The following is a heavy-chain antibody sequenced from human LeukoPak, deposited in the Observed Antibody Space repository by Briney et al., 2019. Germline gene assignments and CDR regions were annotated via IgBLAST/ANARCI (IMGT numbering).Heavy chain of an antibody. CDR1: EYRIYNYW. V-gene: IGHV5-51*01. CDR2: IYPDDSDT. D-gene: IGHD1-26*01. J-gene: IGHJ4*02. Sequence: GESLKISCKGSEYRIYNYWIGWVRQMPGKGLEWMGIIYPDDSDTRYSPSFQGQATISVDKSISTAYLQWSSLKASDSAVYYCGRIDSGTYSGWGQGTLVTVSS. CDR3: GRIDSGTYSG.